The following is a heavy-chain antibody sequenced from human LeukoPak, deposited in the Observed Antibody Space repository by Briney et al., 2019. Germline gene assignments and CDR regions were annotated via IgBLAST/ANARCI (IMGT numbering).Heavy chain of an antibody. D-gene: IGHD3-16*02. CDR3: VTARSFGY. CDR2: IIPIFGTA. V-gene: IGHV1-69*13. Sequence: ASVKVSCKASGGTFSSYAISWVRQAPGQGLEWMGGIIPIFGTANYAQEFQGRVTITADESTSTAYMELSSLRSEDTAVYYCVTARSFGYWGQGTLLTVSS. J-gene: IGHJ4*02. CDR1: GGTFSSYA.